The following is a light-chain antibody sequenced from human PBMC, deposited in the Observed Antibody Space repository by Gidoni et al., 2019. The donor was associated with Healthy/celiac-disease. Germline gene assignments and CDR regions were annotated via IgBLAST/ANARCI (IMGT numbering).Light chain of an antibody. J-gene: IGKJ1*01. Sequence: EIVLTQSPGTLSLSPGERATLSCRASQSVSSSYLAWCQQKPGQAPRLLIYGASSRATGIPDRFSGSGSGTDFTLTISRLEPEDFAVYYCQQYKAFGQGTKVEIK. CDR3: QQYKA. CDR1: QSVSSSY. CDR2: GAS. V-gene: IGKV3-20*01.